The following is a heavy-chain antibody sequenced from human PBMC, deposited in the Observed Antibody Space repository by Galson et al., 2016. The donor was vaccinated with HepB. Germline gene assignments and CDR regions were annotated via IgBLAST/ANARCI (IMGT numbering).Heavy chain of an antibody. CDR2: IYHTGST. D-gene: IGHD5-12*01. V-gene: IGHV4-4*02. CDR3: ARGDVVATLGRQYNHYYYWGMDV. Sequence: EPLSLTCAVSGGSINSTNWWSWVRQSPEKGLEWIGEIYHTGSTNYNPSLQSRVIISVDTSKNEFSLRLTSVTAADTAVYYCARGDVVATLGRQYNHYYYWGMDVWGQGTTVTVSS. J-gene: IGHJ6*02. CDR1: GGSINSTNW.